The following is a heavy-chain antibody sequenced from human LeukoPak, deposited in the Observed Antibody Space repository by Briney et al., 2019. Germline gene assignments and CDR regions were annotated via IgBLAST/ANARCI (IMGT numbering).Heavy chain of an antibody. J-gene: IGHJ4*02. CDR3: ARGWGLYDPFFDY. D-gene: IGHD3-16*01. CDR2: INHSGST. CDR1: GGSFSGYY. V-gene: IGHV4-34*01. Sequence: PSETLSLTCAAYGGSFSGYYWSWIRQPPGKGLEWIGEINHSGSTNYNPSLKSRVTISVDTSKNQFSLKLSSVTAADTAVYYCARGWGLYDPFFDYWGQGTLVTVSS.